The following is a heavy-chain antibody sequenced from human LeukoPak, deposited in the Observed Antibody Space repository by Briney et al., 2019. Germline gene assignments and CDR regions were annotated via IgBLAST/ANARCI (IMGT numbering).Heavy chain of an antibody. J-gene: IGHJ4*02. Sequence: SVKVSCKASGGTFSSYAISWVRQAAGQGLEWMGGIIPIFGTANYAQKFQGRVTITTDESTSTAYMELSSLRSEDTAVYYCATVGSSFSFDYWGQGTLVTVSS. V-gene: IGHV1-69*05. CDR3: ATVGSSFSFDY. D-gene: IGHD6-6*01. CDR1: GGTFSSYA. CDR2: IIPIFGTA.